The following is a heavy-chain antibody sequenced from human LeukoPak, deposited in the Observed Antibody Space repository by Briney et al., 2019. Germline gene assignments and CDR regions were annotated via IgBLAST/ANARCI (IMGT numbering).Heavy chain of an antibody. CDR3: ARAPNCGGDCDY. CDR1: GGTFSSYA. D-gene: IGHD2-21*01. J-gene: IGHJ4*02. Sequence: SVKVSCKASGGTFSSYAISWVRQAPGQGLEWMGGIIPIFGTANYAQKFQGRVTITADESTSTAYMELSSLRSEDTAVHYCARAPNCGGDCDYWGQGTLVTVSS. CDR2: IIPIFGTA. V-gene: IGHV1-69*13.